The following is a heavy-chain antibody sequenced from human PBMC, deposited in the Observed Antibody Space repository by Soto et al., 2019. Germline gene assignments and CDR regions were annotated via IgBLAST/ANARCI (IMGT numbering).Heavy chain of an antibody. CDR2: INPGDSES. Sequence: PGESLKISCKASGYSFSNYWIGWVRQMPGKGLEWMAIINPGDSESRYSPSFQGQVTISADESISTAYLQWNSLKASDTAMYYCARGDGYIYGNTFDSWGQGTLVTVSS. D-gene: IGHD5-18*01. CDR3: ARGDGYIYGNTFDS. CDR1: GYSFSNYW. J-gene: IGHJ4*02. V-gene: IGHV5-51*01.